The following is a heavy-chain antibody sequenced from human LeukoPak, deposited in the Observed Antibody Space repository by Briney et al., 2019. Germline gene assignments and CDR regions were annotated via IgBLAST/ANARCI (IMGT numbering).Heavy chain of an antibody. V-gene: IGHV4-34*01. CDR1: GGSFSGYY. Sequence: PSETLPLTCAVYGGSFSGYYWSWIRQPPGKGLEWIGEINHSGSTNYNPSLKSRVTISVDTSKNQFSLKLSSVTAADTAVYYCARSGYSSSWYVHWGQGTLVTVSS. J-gene: IGHJ4*02. D-gene: IGHD6-13*01. CDR2: INHSGST. CDR3: ARSGYSSSWYVH.